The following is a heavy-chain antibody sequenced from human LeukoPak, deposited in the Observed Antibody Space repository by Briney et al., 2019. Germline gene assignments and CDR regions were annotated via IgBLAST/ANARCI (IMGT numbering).Heavy chain of an antibody. CDR1: GFTFSSCA. CDR2: ISGSGAYT. J-gene: IGHJ4*02. CDR3: ATLGTSDGIAVALRVY. Sequence: GGTLRLSCAASGFTFSSCAMSWVRQAPGKGLEWVSAISGSGAYTYYADSVKGRFTISRDNSKNTLYLQMNSLRAEDTAVYYCATLGTSDGIAVALRVYWGQGTLVTVSS. V-gene: IGHV3-23*01. D-gene: IGHD6-19*01.